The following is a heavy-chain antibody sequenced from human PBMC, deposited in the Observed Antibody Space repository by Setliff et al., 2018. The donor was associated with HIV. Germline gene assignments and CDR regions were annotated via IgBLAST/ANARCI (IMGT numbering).Heavy chain of an antibody. Sequence: PSETLSLTCKVSGDSVNSYNYYWTWIRQHPGKGLEWIGYIYYSGSTNYNPSLKSRVTISVDTSKNQFSLKLSSVTAADTAVYYCARGRDKYGPIDYWGQGTLVTVSS. D-gene: IGHD3-10*01. V-gene: IGHV4-61*01. CDR1: GDSVNSYNYY. CDR3: ARGRDKYGPIDY. J-gene: IGHJ4*02. CDR2: IYYSGST.